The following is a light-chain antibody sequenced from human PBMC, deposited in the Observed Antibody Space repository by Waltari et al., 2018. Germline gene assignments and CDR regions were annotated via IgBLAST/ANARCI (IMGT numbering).Light chain of an antibody. Sequence: EIVLTQSPGTLSLSPGERATLSCRASQGVGKYLAWYQQRPGQAPRLLLYHASIRATGIPDRFSGSGYGTDFSLTISRLETEDFAVYYCPKYDFLPATFGQGTTVEIK. V-gene: IGKV3-20*01. CDR3: PKYDFLPAT. CDR2: HAS. CDR1: QGVGKY. J-gene: IGKJ1*01.